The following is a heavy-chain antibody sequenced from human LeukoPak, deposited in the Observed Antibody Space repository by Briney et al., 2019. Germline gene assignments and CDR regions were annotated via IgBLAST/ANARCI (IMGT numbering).Heavy chain of an antibody. CDR3: AKDIRPYYYDSSGHGFDY. V-gene: IGHV3-9*03. CDR1: GFTFDDYA. D-gene: IGHD3-22*01. CDR2: ISWNSGSI. J-gene: IGHJ4*02. Sequence: GGSLRLSCAASGFTFDDYAMHWVREAPGKGLEWVSGISWNSGSIGYADSVKGRFTISRANAKNAVDPKMNSLRAEDMALYYCAKDIRPYYYDSSGHGFDYWGQGTLVTVSS.